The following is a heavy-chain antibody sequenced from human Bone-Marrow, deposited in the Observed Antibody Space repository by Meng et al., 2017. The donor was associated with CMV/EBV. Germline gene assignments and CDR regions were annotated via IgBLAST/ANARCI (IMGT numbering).Heavy chain of an antibody. CDR3: ARVGPPVAFDI. D-gene: IGHD3-16*01. Sequence: GESLKISCAASGFTFSSYSMNWVRQAPGKGLEWVSPISSSSSYIYYADSVKGRFTISRDNAKNSLYLQMNSLRAEDTAVYYCARVGPPVAFDIWGQGKMVTVS. CDR2: ISSSSSYI. J-gene: IGHJ3*02. V-gene: IGHV3-21*01. CDR1: GFTFSSYS.